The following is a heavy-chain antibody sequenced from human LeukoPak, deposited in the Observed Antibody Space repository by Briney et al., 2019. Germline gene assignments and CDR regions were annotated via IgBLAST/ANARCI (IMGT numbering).Heavy chain of an antibody. D-gene: IGHD3-22*01. V-gene: IGHV4-39*01. CDR2: IYYSGTT. CDR1: TGSISSSSFY. CDR3: ARHLTYFYDGRGQPYFDY. J-gene: IGHJ4*02. Sequence: SETLSLTCSVSTGSISSSSFYWGWIRQPPGKGLEWFGNIYYSGTTYYNPSLKSRVTISVDTSKNQFSLKLSSVTAADTAVYHCARHLTYFYDGRGQPYFDYWGQGTLVTVSS.